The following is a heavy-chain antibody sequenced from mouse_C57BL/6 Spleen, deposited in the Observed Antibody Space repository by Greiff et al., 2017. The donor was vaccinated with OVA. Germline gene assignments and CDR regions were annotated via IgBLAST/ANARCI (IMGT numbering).Heavy chain of an antibody. D-gene: IGHD1-1*01. CDR2: INPGSGGT. J-gene: IGHJ4*01. CDR1: GYAFTNYL. Sequence: VKLQASGAELVRPGTSVKVSCKASGYAFTNYLIEWVKQRPGQGLEWIGVINPGSGGTNYNEKFKGKATLTADKSSSTAYMQLSSLTSEDSAVYFCARCYYYGSSAMDYWGQGTSVTVSS. CDR3: ARCYYYGSSAMDY. V-gene: IGHV1-54*01.